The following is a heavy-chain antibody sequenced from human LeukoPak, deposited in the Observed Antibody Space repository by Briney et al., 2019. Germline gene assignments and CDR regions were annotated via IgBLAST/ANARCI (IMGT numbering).Heavy chain of an antibody. Sequence: PGGSLRLSCAASGFTFSSYAMSWVRQAPGKGLEWVSVIYSGGSTYYADSVKGRFTISRDNAKNSLYLQMNSLRAEDTAVYYCARESYTLGAFDIWGQGTMVTVSS. V-gene: IGHV3-66*01. CDR2: IYSGGST. CDR1: GFTFSSYA. J-gene: IGHJ3*02. D-gene: IGHD1-26*01. CDR3: ARESYTLGAFDI.